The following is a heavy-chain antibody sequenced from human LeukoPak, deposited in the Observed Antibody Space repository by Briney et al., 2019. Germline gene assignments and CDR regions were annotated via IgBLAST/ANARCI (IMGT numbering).Heavy chain of an antibody. Sequence: GASVKVSCKASGYTFTSYYMHWVRQAPGQGLEWMGIINPSGGSTSYAQKFQGRVTMTRDTSTSTVYMELSSLRSEDTAVYYCARSAGGIAAAGTVRVFDYWGQGTLVTVSS. CDR1: GYTFTSYY. J-gene: IGHJ4*02. D-gene: IGHD6-13*01. CDR2: INPSGGST. CDR3: ARSAGGIAAAGTVRVFDY. V-gene: IGHV1-46*01.